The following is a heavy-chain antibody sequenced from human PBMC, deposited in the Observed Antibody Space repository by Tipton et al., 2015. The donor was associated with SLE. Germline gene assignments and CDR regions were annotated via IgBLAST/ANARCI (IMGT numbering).Heavy chain of an antibody. V-gene: IGHV4-61*01. CDR3: ARTPPRTSGTSDY. D-gene: IGHD1-26*01. Sequence: TLSLTCTVSGGSVSSGRYYWSWIRQPPGKGLEWIGYIYYSGNTYYNPSLNSRVTISLDTSKNQFSLKLDSVTAADTAVYFCARTPPRTSGTSDYWGQGTLVTVSS. J-gene: IGHJ4*02. CDR2: IYYSGNT. CDR1: GGSVSSGRYY.